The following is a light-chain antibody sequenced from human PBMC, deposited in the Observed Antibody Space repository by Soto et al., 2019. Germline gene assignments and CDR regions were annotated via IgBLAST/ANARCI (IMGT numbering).Light chain of an antibody. CDR1: QGISSY. CDR2: AAS. Sequence: AIRMTQSPSSLSASTGDRVTITCRASQGISSYLAWYQQKPGKAPKLLIYAASTLQSGVPSRFSGSGSGTDFTLTISCLQSEDFAVYYCQQRSNWPPRYTFGQGTKLEIK. V-gene: IGKV1-8*01. CDR3: QQRSNWPPRYT. J-gene: IGKJ2*01.